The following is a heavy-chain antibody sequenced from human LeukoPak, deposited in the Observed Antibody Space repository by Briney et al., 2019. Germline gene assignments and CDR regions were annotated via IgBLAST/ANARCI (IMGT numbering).Heavy chain of an antibody. CDR2: IDPSDSYT. Sequence: GESLKISCKGSGYSFTSYWISWVRQMPGKGLEWMGRIDPSDSYTNYSPSFQGHVTISADKSISTAYLQWSSLKASDTAMYYCARHLSDEIVVVNTPTHAFDIWGQGTMVTVSS. V-gene: IGHV5-10-1*01. CDR1: GYSFTSYW. CDR3: ARHLSDEIVVVNTPTHAFDI. D-gene: IGHD3-22*01. J-gene: IGHJ3*02.